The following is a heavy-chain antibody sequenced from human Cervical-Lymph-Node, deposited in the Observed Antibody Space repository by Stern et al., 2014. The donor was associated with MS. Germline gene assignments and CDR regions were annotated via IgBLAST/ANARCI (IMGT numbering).Heavy chain of an antibody. V-gene: IGHV4-31*03. CDR2: IYHGGST. D-gene: IGHD3-3*01. Sequence: QLQLQESGPGLVRPSQTLSLTCTVSGGSVSSGGYYWSWVRQHPGKGLEWIGFIYHGGSTSYNPSLKSRLTISVDTSNNQFSLKLNSVTAADTAVYYCAQGESPLFGLLSSPLDYWGPGTLVAVSS. CDR1: GGSVSSGGYY. CDR3: AQGESPLFGLLSSPLDY. J-gene: IGHJ4*02.